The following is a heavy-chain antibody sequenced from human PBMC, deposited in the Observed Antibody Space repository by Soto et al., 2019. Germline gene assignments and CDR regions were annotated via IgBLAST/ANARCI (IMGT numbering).Heavy chain of an antibody. J-gene: IGHJ5*02. Sequence: SVKVSCKASGDTFNVYSINWVRQAPGLGLEWMGRVNPILSMSNYAQRFQGRVTMTADKSTSTAYMELSSLTSEDTAVYYCAREKWASGSRWLDPWGQGTLVTVSS. D-gene: IGHD6-19*01. CDR3: AREKWASGSRWLDP. V-gene: IGHV1-69*04. CDR2: VNPILSMS. CDR1: GDTFNVYS.